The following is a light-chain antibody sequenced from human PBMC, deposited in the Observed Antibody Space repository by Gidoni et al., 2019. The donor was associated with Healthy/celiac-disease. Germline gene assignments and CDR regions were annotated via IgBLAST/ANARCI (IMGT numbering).Light chain of an antibody. Sequence: IVMTQSPDSLAVSPGERATINCKSSQSVLYSSNNKNYLAWYQQKPGQPPKLLIYWASTRESGVPDRFSGSGSGTDFTLTISSLQAEDVAVYYCQQDYSTLLTFGPGTKVDIK. J-gene: IGKJ3*01. CDR1: QSVLYSSNNKNY. CDR3: QQDYSTLLT. V-gene: IGKV4-1*01. CDR2: WAS.